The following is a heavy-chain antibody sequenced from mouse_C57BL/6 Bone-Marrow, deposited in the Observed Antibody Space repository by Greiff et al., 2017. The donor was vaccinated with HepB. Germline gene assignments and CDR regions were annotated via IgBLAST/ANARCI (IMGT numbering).Heavy chain of an antibody. J-gene: IGHJ3*01. D-gene: IGHD2-1*01. CDR1: GYTFTSYW. Sequence: VQGVESGAELVMPGASVKLSCKASGYTFTSYWMHWVKQRPGQGLEWIGEIDPSDSYTNYNQKFKGKSTLTVDKSSSTAYMQLSSLTSEDSAVYYCARGVVTTFFAYWGQGTLVTVSA. V-gene: IGHV1-69*01. CDR3: ARGVVTTFFAY. CDR2: IDPSDSYT.